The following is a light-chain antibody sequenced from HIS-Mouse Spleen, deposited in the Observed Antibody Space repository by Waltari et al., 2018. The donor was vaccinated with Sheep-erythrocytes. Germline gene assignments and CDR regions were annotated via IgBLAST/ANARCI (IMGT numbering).Light chain of an antibody. CDR3: SSYTSSYNHV. CDR2: DVS. Sequence: QSALTQPRSVSGSPGQSVTISCTGTSSDVGGYNYVSWYQQHPGKAPKLMIYDVSKRPSGVPDRFSGSKSGNTASLTISGLQAEDEADYYCSSYTSSYNHVFATGTKVTVL. J-gene: IGLJ1*01. CDR1: SSDVGGYNY. V-gene: IGLV2-11*01.